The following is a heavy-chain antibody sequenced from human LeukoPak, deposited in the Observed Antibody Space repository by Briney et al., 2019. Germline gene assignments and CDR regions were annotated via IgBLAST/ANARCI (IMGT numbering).Heavy chain of an antibody. D-gene: IGHD3-22*01. CDR2: INPNSGVT. CDR3: ARGPPTRVVVITTGDFDY. Sequence: GASVKVSCKASGYTFTGYYIHWVRQAPGQGLEWMGWINPNSGVTKFAQQFQGRVTVTRDTSISTAYMEMRRLRPDDRAVYFCARGPPTRVVVITTGDFDYWGQGTLVTVSS. V-gene: IGHV1-2*02. CDR1: GYTFTGYY. J-gene: IGHJ4*02.